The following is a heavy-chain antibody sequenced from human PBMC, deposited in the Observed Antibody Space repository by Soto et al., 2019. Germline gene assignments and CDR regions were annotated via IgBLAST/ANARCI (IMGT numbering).Heavy chain of an antibody. V-gene: IGHV3-74*01. J-gene: IGHJ4*02. CDR3: TRGPRPISTGTGAY. CDR1: GFIFKMYW. Sequence: EVQLVESGGGLVPPGGSVRLSCVASGFIFKMYWMHWVRQSPGKGLVWISRIYNDGTYSDYADSVRGRFTISRDNVNDTLYLHMNKLRAEDAGLYFCTRGPRPISTGTGAYWGQGTQVTVSS. D-gene: IGHD3-10*01. CDR2: IYNDGTYS.